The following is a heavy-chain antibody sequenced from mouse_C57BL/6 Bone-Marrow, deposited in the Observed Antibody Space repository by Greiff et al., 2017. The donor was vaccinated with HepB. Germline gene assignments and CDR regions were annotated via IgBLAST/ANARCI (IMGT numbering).Heavy chain of an antibody. J-gene: IGHJ2*01. CDR2: IYPGNSDT. CDR1: GYTFTSYW. Sequence: VQLQQSGTVLARPWASVKMSCKTSGYTFTSYWMHWVKQRPGQGLEWIGAIYPGNSDTSYNQKFKGKAKLTAVTSASTAYMELSSLTNEDSAVYYCTRSWLLSYFDYWGQGTTLTVSS. D-gene: IGHD2-3*01. V-gene: IGHV1-5*01. CDR3: TRSWLLSYFDY.